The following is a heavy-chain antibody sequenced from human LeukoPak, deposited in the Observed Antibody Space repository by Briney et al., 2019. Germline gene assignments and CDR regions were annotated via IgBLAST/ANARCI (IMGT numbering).Heavy chain of an antibody. D-gene: IGHD6-13*01. CDR3: ARDLGRGAAADQTEIYYYYYYGMDV. CDR2: ISSSGSTI. J-gene: IGHJ6*02. CDR1: GFTFSSYE. V-gene: IGHV3-48*03. Sequence: PGGSLRLSCAASGFTFSSYEMNWVRQAPGKGLEWVSYISSSGSTIYYADSVKGRFTISRDNAKNSLYLQMNSLRAEDTAVYYCARDLGRGAAADQTEIYYYYYYGMDVWGQGTTVTVSS.